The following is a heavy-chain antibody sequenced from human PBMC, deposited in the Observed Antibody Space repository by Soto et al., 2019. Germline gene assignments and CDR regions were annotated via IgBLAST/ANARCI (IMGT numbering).Heavy chain of an antibody. V-gene: IGHV3-23*01. CDR1: GFTFSSYA. CDR3: AKGLGQTWHIDY. Sequence: EVQLLESGGGSVQPGGSLRLSCAASGFTFSSYAMHWVRRPPGKGLEWVSSISGSGGTAYYADSVKGRFSISRDSLENTLYLQMTTQTAENKAVYYSAKGLGQTWHIDYWGHGTLVTVSP. J-gene: IGHJ4*01. CDR2: ISGSGGTA.